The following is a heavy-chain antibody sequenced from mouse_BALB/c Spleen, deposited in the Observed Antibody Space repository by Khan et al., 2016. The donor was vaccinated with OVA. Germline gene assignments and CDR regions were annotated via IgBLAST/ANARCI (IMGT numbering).Heavy chain of an antibody. D-gene: IGHD1-3*01. Sequence: QVRLQQSGAELMKPGASVTISCKATGYTFSMYWIEWVKQRPGHGLEWIGDILPGRDNTNNNEKFKGKATFTADTSSNTAYMELSSLTSEDSAVYYWARGGYNPAMDYWGQGTSVTVSS. CDR1: GYTFSMYW. V-gene: IGHV1-9*01. CDR3: ARGGYNPAMDY. J-gene: IGHJ4*01. CDR2: ILPGRDNT.